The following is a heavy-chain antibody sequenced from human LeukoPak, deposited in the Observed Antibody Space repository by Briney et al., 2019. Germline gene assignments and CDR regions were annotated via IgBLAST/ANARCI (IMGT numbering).Heavy chain of an antibody. Sequence: WASVKVSCKASGYTFTDYHIYWVRQAPGHGLEWMGWINPHSGGANYAQNFQGRVTLTRDTSISTAYMEMRSLRSDDTAVYFCARGDNWNDGWFDYWGQGTLVTVSS. CDR3: ARGDNWNDGWFDY. CDR1: GYTFTDYH. D-gene: IGHD1-1*01. J-gene: IGHJ4*02. CDR2: INPHSGGA. V-gene: IGHV1-2*02.